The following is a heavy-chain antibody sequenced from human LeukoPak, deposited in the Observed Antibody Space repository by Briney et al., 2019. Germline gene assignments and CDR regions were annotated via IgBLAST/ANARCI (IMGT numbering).Heavy chain of an antibody. D-gene: IGHD6-19*01. Sequence: QPGGSLRLSCAASGFTFSSYAMSWVRQAPGKGLEWVSAISGSGGSTYHADSVKGRFTISRDNSKNTLYLQMNSLRAEDTAVYYCANPVPPAHIAVAGPFDYWGQGTLVTVSS. CDR3: ANPVPPAHIAVAGPFDY. CDR1: GFTFSSYA. V-gene: IGHV3-23*01. CDR2: ISGSGGST. J-gene: IGHJ4*02.